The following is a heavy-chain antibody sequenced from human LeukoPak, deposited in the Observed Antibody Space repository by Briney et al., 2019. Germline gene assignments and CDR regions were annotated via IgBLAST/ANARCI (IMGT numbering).Heavy chain of an antibody. J-gene: IGHJ5*02. CDR3: ARLTRHIVVVPAAMPQFDP. CDR2: INHSGST. V-gene: IGHV4-34*01. CDR1: GGSFSGCY. D-gene: IGHD2-2*01. Sequence: SETLSLTCAVYGGSFSGCYWSWIRQPPGKGLEWIGEINHSGSTNYNPSLKSRVTISVDTSKNQFSLKLSSVTAADTAVYYCARLTRHIVVVPAAMPQFDPWGQGTLVTVSS.